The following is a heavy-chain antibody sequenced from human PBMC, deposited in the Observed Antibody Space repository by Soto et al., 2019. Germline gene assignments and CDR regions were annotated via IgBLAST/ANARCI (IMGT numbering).Heavy chain of an antibody. Sequence: SETLSLTCTVSGYSISSGYYWGWIRQPPGKGLEWIGSIYHSGSTYYNPSLKSQVTISVDTSKNQFSLKLSSVTAADTAVYYCAISPSYYYDSSGYYFDYWGQGTLVTVSS. J-gene: IGHJ4*02. V-gene: IGHV4-38-2*02. D-gene: IGHD3-22*01. CDR2: IYHSGST. CDR1: GYSISSGYY. CDR3: AISPSYYYDSSGYYFDY.